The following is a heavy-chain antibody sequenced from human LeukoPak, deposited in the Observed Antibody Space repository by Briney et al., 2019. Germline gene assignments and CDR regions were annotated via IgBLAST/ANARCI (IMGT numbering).Heavy chain of an antibody. Sequence: SETLSLTCAVYGGSFSGYYWSWIRQPPGKGLEWIGEINHSGSTNYNPSLKSRVTISVDTSKNQFSLKLSSVTAADTAVYYCARQGYSSGPFDYWGQGTLVTVSS. D-gene: IGHD6-19*01. V-gene: IGHV4-34*01. CDR2: INHSGST. J-gene: IGHJ4*02. CDR1: GGSFSGYY. CDR3: ARQGYSSGPFDY.